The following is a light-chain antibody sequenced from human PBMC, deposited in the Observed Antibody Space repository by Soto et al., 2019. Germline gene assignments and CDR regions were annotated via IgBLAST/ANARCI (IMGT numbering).Light chain of an antibody. CDR1: QVINSGY. J-gene: IGKJ4*01. V-gene: IGKV1-9*01. Sequence: DIPLTQSPPFLSASVGDRITITCRASQVINSGYLAWYQQKPGTAPKLLIYATSTLQSGVSSRFSGSGSGTELTLTISSLQPEDFATYYCQQLVSYPVTFGGGTKVEI. CDR3: QQLVSYPVT. CDR2: ATS.